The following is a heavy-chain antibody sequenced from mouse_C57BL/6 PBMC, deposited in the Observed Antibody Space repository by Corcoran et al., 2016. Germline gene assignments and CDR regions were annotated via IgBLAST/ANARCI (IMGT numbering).Heavy chain of an antibody. CDR3: ASYYYGSSFSYWYFDV. V-gene: IGHV1-19*01. Sequence: EVQLQQSGPVLVKPGASVKMSCKASGYTFTDYYMNWVKQSHGKSLEWIGVINPYNGGTSSNQKFKGKATLTVDKSSSTAYMELNSLTSEDSAVYYCASYYYGSSFSYWYFDVWGTGTTVTVSS. J-gene: IGHJ1*03. CDR1: GYTFTDYY. CDR2: INPYNGGT. D-gene: IGHD1-1*01.